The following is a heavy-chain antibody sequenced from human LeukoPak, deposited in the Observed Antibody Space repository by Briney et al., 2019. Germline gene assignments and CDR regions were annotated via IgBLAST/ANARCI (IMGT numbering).Heavy chain of an antibody. CDR2: INHSGST. J-gene: IGHJ6*02. D-gene: IGHD3-3*01. Sequence: SETLSLTCAVYGGSFSGYYWSWIRQPPGKGLEWIGEINHSGSTNYNPSLKSRVTISVDTSKNQFSLKLSSVTAADTAVYYCARDGSGDFWSASIYYYYGMDVWGQGTTVTVSS. V-gene: IGHV4-34*01. CDR3: ARDGSGDFWSASIYYYYGMDV. CDR1: GGSFSGYY.